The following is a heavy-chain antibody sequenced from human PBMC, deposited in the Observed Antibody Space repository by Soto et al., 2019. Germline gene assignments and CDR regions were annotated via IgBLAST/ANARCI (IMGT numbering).Heavy chain of an antibody. CDR3: ARLIAAAGTSYYYGMDV. V-gene: IGHV4-31*03. J-gene: IGHJ6*02. CDR1: GGSISSGGYY. Sequence: QVQLQESGPGLVKPSQTLSLTCTVSGGSISSGGYYWSWIRQHPGKGLEWIGYIYYSGSTYYNPSLKSRVTISVDTSKNQFSLKLSSVTAADTAVYYCARLIAAAGTSYYYGMDVWGQGTTVTVSS. D-gene: IGHD6-13*01. CDR2: IYYSGST.